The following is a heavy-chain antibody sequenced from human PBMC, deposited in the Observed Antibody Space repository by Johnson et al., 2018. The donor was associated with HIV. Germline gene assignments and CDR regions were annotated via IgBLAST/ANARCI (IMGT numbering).Heavy chain of an antibody. V-gene: IGHV3-66*03. CDR1: GFTVSSNY. Sequence: VQLVESGGGLIQPGGSLRLSCAASGFTVSSNYMTWVRQAPGKGLEWVSVIYSGGSTYYADSVKGRFSISRYNSKNTLHLQMNSLRAEDTAVYYCARDTSIAAARAFDIWGQGTMVTVSS. CDR3: ARDTSIAAARAFDI. D-gene: IGHD6-6*01. CDR2: IYSGGST. J-gene: IGHJ3*02.